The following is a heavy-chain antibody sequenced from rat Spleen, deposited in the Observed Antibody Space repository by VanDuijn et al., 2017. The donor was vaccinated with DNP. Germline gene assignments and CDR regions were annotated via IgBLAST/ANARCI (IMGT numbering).Heavy chain of an antibody. Sequence: EVQLVESGGGLVQPGRSLKLSCAASGFTFSNYYMAWVRQAPKKGLEWVATISTSGSRTYYPDSVKGRFTISRDNARSTLYLQMDSLRSEDTATYYCATSGYGFDGYPFTYWGQGTLVTVSS. CDR2: ISTSGSRT. CDR1: GFTFSNYY. V-gene: IGHV5-25*01. CDR3: ATSGYGFDGYPFTY. J-gene: IGHJ3*01. D-gene: IGHD1-12*03.